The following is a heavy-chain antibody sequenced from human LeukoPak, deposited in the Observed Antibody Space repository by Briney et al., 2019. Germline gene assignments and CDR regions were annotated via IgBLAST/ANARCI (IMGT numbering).Heavy chain of an antibody. CDR3: AKGNSGSNAGGAFDI. Sequence: PGGSLRLSCAASGFTFSSYAMSWVRQAPGKGLEWVSGILGSGDGTYYADSVKGRFTISRDNSKNTLYMQVNSLRGDDTAVYYCAKGNSGSNAGGAFDIWGQGTMVTASS. V-gene: IGHV3-23*01. CDR1: GFTFSSYA. CDR2: ILGSGDGT. J-gene: IGHJ3*02. D-gene: IGHD1-26*01.